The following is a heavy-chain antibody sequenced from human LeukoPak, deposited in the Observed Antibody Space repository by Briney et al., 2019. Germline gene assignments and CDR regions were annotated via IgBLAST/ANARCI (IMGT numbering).Heavy chain of an antibody. D-gene: IGHD3-22*01. CDR1: GSTFNNYA. CDR3: TKTTSGYSSGQYPGWPADH. CDR2: IFGSGGSA. J-gene: IGHJ4*02. Sequence: GGSLRLSCTASGSTFNNYAMYWVRQAPQKGLEWVAGIFGSGGSAHYADSVKGRFTISRDNSKNTVYLQMDSLRGEDTALYYCTKTTSGYSSGQYPGWPADHWGQGALVTVSS. V-gene: IGHV3-23*01.